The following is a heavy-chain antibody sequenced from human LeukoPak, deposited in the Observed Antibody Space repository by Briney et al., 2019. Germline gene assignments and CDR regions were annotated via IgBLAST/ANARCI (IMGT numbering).Heavy chain of an antibody. D-gene: IGHD2-15*01. CDR1: GFTFSSYA. Sequence: GGSLRLSCAASGFTFSSYAMSWVRQAPGKGLEWVSAISGSGGSTYYADSVKGRFTISRDNSKNTLYLQMNSLRAEDTAVYYCATGNPRIGYCSGGSCISPFDPWGQGTLVTVSS. J-gene: IGHJ5*02. V-gene: IGHV3-23*01. CDR3: ATGNPRIGYCSGGSCISPFDP. CDR2: ISGSGGST.